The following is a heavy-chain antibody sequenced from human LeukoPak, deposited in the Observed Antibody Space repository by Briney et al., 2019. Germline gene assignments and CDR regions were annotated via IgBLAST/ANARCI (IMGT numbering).Heavy chain of an antibody. CDR1: GDSITSYY. V-gene: IGHV4-59*12. CDR3: ATRADWFDP. J-gene: IGHJ5*02. CDR2: VFHSGVT. Sequence: PSETLSLTCSVSGDSITSYYWSGIRQPPGRGLEWIGYVFHSGVTNYNPSLKSRVTLSLDTSKNQFSLKLKSVTAADTAVYFCATRADWFDPWGQGTLVTVSS.